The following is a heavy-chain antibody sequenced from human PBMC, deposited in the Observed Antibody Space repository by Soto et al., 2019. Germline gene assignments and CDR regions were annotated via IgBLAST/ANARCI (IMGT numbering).Heavy chain of an antibody. CDR2: IYYSGST. CDR1: GGSISSYS. Sequence: PSGTLSPTCIGSGGSISSYSWSRIRQPPGKGLEWIGYIYYSGSTNYNPSLKSRVTISVDTSKNQFSLKLSSVTAADTAVYYCARVGTWGQTFDYWGQGTLVT. J-gene: IGHJ4*02. D-gene: IGHD3-16*01. V-gene: IGHV4-59*01. CDR3: ARVGTWGQTFDY.